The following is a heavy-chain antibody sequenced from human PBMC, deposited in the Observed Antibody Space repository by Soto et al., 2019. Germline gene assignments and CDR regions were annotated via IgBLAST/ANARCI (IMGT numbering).Heavy chain of an antibody. J-gene: IGHJ3*02. Sequence: GGSLRLSCAASGFTFSSYEMNWVRQAPGKGLEWVSYISSSGSTIYYADSVKGRFTISRDNAKNSLYLQMNSLRAEDTAVYYCASDQGIGSTFGGVIVPGPDAFDIWGQGTMVTVSS. D-gene: IGHD3-16*02. V-gene: IGHV3-48*03. CDR1: GFTFSSYE. CDR2: ISSSGSTI. CDR3: ASDQGIGSTFGGVIVPGPDAFDI.